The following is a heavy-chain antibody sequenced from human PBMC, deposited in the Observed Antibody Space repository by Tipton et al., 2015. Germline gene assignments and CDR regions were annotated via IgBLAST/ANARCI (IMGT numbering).Heavy chain of an antibody. D-gene: IGHD4-23*01. J-gene: IGHJ4*02. CDR1: SDSISKYY. V-gene: IGHV4-59*01. CDR3: ARARGRHGGLFDS. CDR2: IQYSGST. Sequence: LRLSCSVSSDSISKYYWSWIRQPPGKELEWIGCIQYSGSTNYNPSLKSRVTISVDTSKTQFSLKMSSVTASDTAVYYCARARGRHGGLFDSWGQGILVTVSS.